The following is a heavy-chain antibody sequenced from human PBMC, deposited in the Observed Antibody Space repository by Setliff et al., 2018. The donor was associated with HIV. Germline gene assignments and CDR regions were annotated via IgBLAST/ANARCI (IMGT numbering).Heavy chain of an antibody. Sequence: PGGSLRLSCAASGFTFSTNWMHWVRQGPGKGLVWVSRSNEDGSFTSYADSVKGRFTISRDNAKNTLYLQMNSLRAEDTGIYYCARAVHSGWYYFDYWGQGTLVTVSS. J-gene: IGHJ4*02. CDR1: GFTFSTNW. D-gene: IGHD6-19*01. V-gene: IGHV3-74*03. CDR3: ARAVHSGWYYFDY. CDR2: SNEDGSFT.